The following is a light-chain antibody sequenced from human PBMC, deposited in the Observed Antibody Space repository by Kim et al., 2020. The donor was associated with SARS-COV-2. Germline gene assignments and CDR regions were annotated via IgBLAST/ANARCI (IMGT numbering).Light chain of an antibody. J-gene: IGKJ1*01. CDR3: QKYNSALTWT. CDR2: AAS. Sequence: ASVGDRVTITCRASQGISNYLAWYQQKPGKVPKLLIYAASTLQSGVPSRFSGSGSGTDFTLTISSLQPEDVATYYCQKYNSALTWTFGQGTKVEIK. CDR1: QGISNY. V-gene: IGKV1-27*01.